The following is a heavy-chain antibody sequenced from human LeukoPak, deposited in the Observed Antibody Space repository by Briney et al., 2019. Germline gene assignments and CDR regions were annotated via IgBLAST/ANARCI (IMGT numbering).Heavy chain of an antibody. CDR1: GGSFSVYY. V-gene: IGHV4-34*01. D-gene: IGHD3-22*01. Sequence: SETLSLTCAVYGGSFSVYYCSWIRQPPGKGLEWIGEINHSGSTNYNPSLKSRVTISVDTSKNQFSLKLSSVTAADTAVYYCARGCRSGYCVLTNWGQGTLVTVSS. J-gene: IGHJ4*02. CDR2: INHSGST. CDR3: ARGCRSGYCVLTN.